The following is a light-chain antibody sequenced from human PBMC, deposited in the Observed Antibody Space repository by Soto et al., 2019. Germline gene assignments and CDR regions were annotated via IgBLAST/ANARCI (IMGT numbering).Light chain of an antibody. CDR2: DVH. J-gene: IGLJ3*02. V-gene: IGLV2-14*03. Sequence: QSALTQPASVSGAPGQSITISCAGIDSDIGAYTFAYWYQQHPGKAPRLVIYDVHNRPSGISDRFSGSKSGNTASLTISGLQSEDDADYYCASYPIHDTEMFGVGTQLT. CDR1: DSDIGAYTF. CDR3: ASYPIHDTEM.